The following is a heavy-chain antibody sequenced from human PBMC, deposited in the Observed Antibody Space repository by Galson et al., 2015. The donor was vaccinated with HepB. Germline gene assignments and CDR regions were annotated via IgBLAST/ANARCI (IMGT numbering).Heavy chain of an antibody. CDR2: IIPIFGTA. V-gene: IGHV1-69*13. Sequence: SVKVSCKASGGTFSSYAISWVRQAPGQGLEWMGGIIPIFGTANYAQKFQGRVTITADESTSTAYMELSSLRSEDTAVYYCARDLGFTTLDAFDIWGQGTMVTVSS. D-gene: IGHD3-3*01. CDR3: ARDLGFTTLDAFDI. CDR1: GGTFSSYA. J-gene: IGHJ3*02.